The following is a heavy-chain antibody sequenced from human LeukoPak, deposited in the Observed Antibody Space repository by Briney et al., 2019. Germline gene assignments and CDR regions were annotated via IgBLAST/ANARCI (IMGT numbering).Heavy chain of an antibody. Sequence: ASVKVSCKASGYTFTNYGISWVRQALGQGLEWMGWISGYNGNTNYAQKLQGRVTMTTDTSTTTAYMELRSLRSDDTAVYYCARGGSSSWSRQFDYWGQGTLVTVSS. CDR2: ISGYNGNT. V-gene: IGHV1-18*01. CDR3: ARGGSSSWSRQFDY. D-gene: IGHD2-2*01. J-gene: IGHJ4*02. CDR1: GYTFTNYG.